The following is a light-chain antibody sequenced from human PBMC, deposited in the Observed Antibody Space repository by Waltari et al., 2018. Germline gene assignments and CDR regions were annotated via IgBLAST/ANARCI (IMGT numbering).Light chain of an antibody. J-gene: IGLJ2*01. CDR1: DIGDKR. Sequence: SYVLTQPPSVSVAPGQTARLTCGGSDIGDKRVHWYQHKTGPAPLLVVYDDTDRPSGIPGRISGSNSGYTATLSITRVEAGDEADYYCQVWDSDGDYVVFGGGTKLIVL. CDR2: DDT. V-gene: IGLV3-21*02. CDR3: QVWDSDGDYVV.